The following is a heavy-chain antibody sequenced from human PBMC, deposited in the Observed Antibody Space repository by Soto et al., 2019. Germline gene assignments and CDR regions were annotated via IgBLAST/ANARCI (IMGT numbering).Heavy chain of an antibody. J-gene: IGHJ6*02. CDR1: GFTFGDYA. Sequence: SGGSLRLSCTASGFTFGDYAMIWFRQAPGKGLEWVGFIRSKAYGGTTEYAASVKGRFTISRDDSKSIAYLQMNSLKTEDTAVYYCTRDQATVPYGMDVWGQGTTVTVSS. CDR3: TRDQATVPYGMDV. D-gene: IGHD4-17*01. CDR2: IRSKAYGGTT. V-gene: IGHV3-49*03.